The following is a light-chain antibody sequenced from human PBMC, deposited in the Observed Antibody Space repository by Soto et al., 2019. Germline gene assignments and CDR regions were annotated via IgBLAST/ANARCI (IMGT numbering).Light chain of an antibody. CDR3: QQYISYPWT. J-gene: IGKJ1*01. CDR1: QSISSW. CDR2: HAS. Sequence: DIQMTQSPSTLSASVGDRVTITCRASQSISSWLAWYQQKPGKAPKLLIYHASSLESGVPSRFSGSGSGTEFTLTISSLQPDDFATYYCQQYISYPWTFGQGTKVEIK. V-gene: IGKV1-5*01.